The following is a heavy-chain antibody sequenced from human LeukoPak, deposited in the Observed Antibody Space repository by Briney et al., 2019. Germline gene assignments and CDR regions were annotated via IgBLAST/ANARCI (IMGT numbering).Heavy chain of an antibody. Sequence: PGGSLRLSCAASGFTFSDYYMSWIRQAPGKGLEWVSYISSSGSTIYYADSVKGRFTISRDNAKNSLYLQMNSLRAEDTAVYYCARDPSEASHPYYFDYWGQGTLVTVSS. CDR2: ISSSGSTI. J-gene: IGHJ4*02. V-gene: IGHV3-11*04. CDR3: ARDPSEASHPYYFDY. D-gene: IGHD6-25*01. CDR1: GFTFSDYY.